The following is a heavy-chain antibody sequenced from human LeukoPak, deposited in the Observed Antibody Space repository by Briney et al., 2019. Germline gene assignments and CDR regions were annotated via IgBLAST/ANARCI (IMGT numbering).Heavy chain of an antibody. D-gene: IGHD3-22*01. V-gene: IGHV4-59*08. CDR1: GGSISSYY. CDR3: ARSSGYLFDP. Sequence: SETLSLTCTVSGGSISSYYWSWIRQPPGKGLEWIGYIYYSGSTNYNPSLKSRVSISVDTSKNQFSLKLSSVSAADTAVYYCARSSGYLFDPWGQGTLVTVSS. J-gene: IGHJ5*02. CDR2: IYYSGST.